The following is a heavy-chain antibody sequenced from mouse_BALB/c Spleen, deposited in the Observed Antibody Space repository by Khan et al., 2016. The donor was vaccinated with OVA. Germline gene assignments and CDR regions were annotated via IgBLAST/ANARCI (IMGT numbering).Heavy chain of an antibody. CDR3: ARDDGYSLFAY. V-gene: IGHV1S137*01. CDR1: DYTFTDYP. Sequence: QVQLQQSGPELVRPGVSVKISCKGPDYTFTDYPMHWVQQSHVKRLEWNGAVSTYYGNTNYNQKFKGKAIMTVEKSSSTAYMELARWTSEDSAIYYCARDDGYSLFAYWGQGTLVTVSA. CDR2: VSTYYGNT. D-gene: IGHD2-3*01. J-gene: IGHJ3*01.